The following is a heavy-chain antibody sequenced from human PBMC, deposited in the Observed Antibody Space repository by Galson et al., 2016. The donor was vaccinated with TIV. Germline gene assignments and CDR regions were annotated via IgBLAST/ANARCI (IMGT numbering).Heavy chain of an antibody. CDR1: GYSFSSYW. V-gene: IGHV5-51*01. Sequence: QSGAEVKKPGEPLKISCEGSGYSFSSYWIGWVRHKPGEGLEWIGIIHPADSDTRYSPSFRGQVTMSADKAINGAYLQWRTLKASDSAMYYCARRKEMTTNRVDAFDRWGQGTMVIVSS. J-gene: IGHJ3*01. D-gene: IGHD5-24*01. CDR3: ARRKEMTTNRVDAFDR. CDR2: IHPADSDT.